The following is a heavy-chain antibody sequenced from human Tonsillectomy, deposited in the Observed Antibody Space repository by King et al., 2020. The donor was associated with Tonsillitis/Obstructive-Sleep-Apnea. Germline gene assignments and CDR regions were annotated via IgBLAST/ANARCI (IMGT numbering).Heavy chain of an antibody. CDR3: ANPMTTVVTFPPNWYFDL. CDR1: GFTFSSYA. Sequence: VQLVESGGGLVQPGGSLRLSCAASGFTFSSYAMSWVRQAPGKGLEWVSAISGSGGSTYYADSVKGRFTISRDNSKNTLYLQMNSLRAEDTAVYYCANPMTTVVTFPPNWYFDLWGRGTLVTVSS. CDR2: ISGSGGST. J-gene: IGHJ2*01. V-gene: IGHV3-23*04. D-gene: IGHD4-23*01.